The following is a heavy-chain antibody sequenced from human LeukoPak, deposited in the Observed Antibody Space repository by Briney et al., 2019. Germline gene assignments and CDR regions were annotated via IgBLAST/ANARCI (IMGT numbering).Heavy chain of an antibody. CDR2: ISSSSSII. D-gene: IGHD5-12*01. J-gene: IGHJ4*02. Sequence: PGGSLRLSCVASGFTFSSHSMNWVRQAPGKGLEWISYISSSSSIIFYADSVKGRFTISRDDAKNSLYLQMNSLRDEDTAVYYCARQSVATGDCWGQRTLVTVSS. V-gene: IGHV3-48*02. CDR1: GFTFSSHS. CDR3: ARQSVATGDC.